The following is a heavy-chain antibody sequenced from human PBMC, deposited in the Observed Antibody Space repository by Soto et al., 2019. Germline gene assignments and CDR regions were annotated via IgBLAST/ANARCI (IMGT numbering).Heavy chain of an antibody. CDR1: GASTTFGGYS. J-gene: IGHJ4*02. V-gene: IGHV4-30-2*01. D-gene: IGHD1-26*01. CDR3: ARGGGSDSFDY. Sequence: SETLSLTCTVSGASTTFGGYSWSWIRQTPGKGLEWIGYINHLETTFYNPSFESRLTLSIDRAKNQFSLKLHSMSAADRAVYFCARGGGSDSFDYWGQGILVTVSS. CDR2: INHLETT.